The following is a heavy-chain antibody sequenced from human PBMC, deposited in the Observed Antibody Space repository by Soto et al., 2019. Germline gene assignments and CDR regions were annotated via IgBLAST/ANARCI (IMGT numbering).Heavy chain of an antibody. D-gene: IGHD2-8*01. CDR2: ISSDGTTT. CDR1: GFTFSKYW. Sequence: EVQLVESGGGLVQPGKALRLSCAASGFTFSKYWMHWVRQAPGKGPVWVSYISSDGTTTAYADSAKGRFTISRDNAKNTLKLQMDSLRVEDTAVYYCAIQDCTNDVCLDAAVTVGGALEYWGQGAQVTVSS. CDR3: AIQDCTNDVCLDAAVTVGGALEY. V-gene: IGHV3-74*01. J-gene: IGHJ4*02.